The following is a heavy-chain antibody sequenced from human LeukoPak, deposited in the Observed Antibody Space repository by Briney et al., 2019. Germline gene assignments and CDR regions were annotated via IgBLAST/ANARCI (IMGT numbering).Heavy chain of an antibody. CDR3: ARPIAVAGTGFDY. CDR1: GFTFSSYV. Sequence: GGSLRLSCAASGFTFSSYVMHWVRQAPGKGLEWVAVISYDGSNKYYADSVKGRFTISRDNSKNTLYLQMNSLRAEDTAVYYCARPIAVAGTGFDYWGQGTLVTVSS. V-gene: IGHV3-30-3*01. D-gene: IGHD6-19*01. CDR2: ISYDGSNK. J-gene: IGHJ4*02.